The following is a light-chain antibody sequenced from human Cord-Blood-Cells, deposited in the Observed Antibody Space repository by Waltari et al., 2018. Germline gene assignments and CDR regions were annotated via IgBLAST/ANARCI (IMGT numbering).Light chain of an antibody. J-gene: IGLJ2*01. Sequence: QSALTQPASVSGSPGQSITISCPGTSSDVGSYNLVSWYPQHPGKAPKLMIYEGSKRPSGVSNRSSVSKTGNTASLTISGLQAEDEADYYCCSYAGSYVVFGGGTKLTVL. CDR1: SSDVGSYNL. CDR2: EGS. CDR3: CSYAGSYVV. V-gene: IGLV2-23*01.